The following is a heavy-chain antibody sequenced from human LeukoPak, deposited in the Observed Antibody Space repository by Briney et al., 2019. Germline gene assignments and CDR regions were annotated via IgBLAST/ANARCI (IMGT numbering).Heavy chain of an antibody. J-gene: IGHJ4*02. Sequence: SETLSLTCTVSGGSISSSTYHWGWIRQPPGKGLEWIGSIYYSGSTYYNPSPKSRVTRSVDTSKNQFSLKMSSVTAADTGVYYCAANYYGSGSYSYGFDYWGQGTLVTVSS. CDR2: IYYSGST. V-gene: IGHV4-39*01. CDR1: GGSISSSTYH. D-gene: IGHD3-10*01. CDR3: AANYYGSGSYSYGFDY.